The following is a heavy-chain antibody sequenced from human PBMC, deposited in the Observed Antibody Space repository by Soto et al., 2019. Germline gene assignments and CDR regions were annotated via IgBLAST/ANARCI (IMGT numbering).Heavy chain of an antibody. V-gene: IGHV5-51*01. CDR3: ARNPKMDV. CDR1: GYIFTTYW. Sequence: GESLKISCKTSGYIFTTYWIAWVRQMPGKGLEWMGIIYPGDSDTRYSPSFQGQVTISADKSINTAYLQWSSLKASDTAMYYCARNPKMDVWCQGTTVTVSS. CDR2: IYPGDSDT. J-gene: IGHJ6*02.